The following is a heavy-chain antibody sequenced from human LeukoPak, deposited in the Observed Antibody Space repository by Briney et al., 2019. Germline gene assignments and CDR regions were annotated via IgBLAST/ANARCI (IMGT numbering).Heavy chain of an antibody. Sequence: QPGGSLRLSCVASGFTFRDYALSWVRQAPGKGLEWVSVISGSGATTHHADSVKGRFTISRDNSKNTLYLQMNSLRAEDTAVYYCAKDRGFSPLGFDIWGQGTMVTVSS. D-gene: IGHD3-10*01. CDR1: GFTFRDYA. CDR3: AKDRGFSPLGFDI. CDR2: ISGSGATT. V-gene: IGHV3-23*01. J-gene: IGHJ3*02.